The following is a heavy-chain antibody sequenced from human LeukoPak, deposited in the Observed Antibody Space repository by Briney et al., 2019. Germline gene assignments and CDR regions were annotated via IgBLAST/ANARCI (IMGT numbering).Heavy chain of an antibody. J-gene: IGHJ4*02. D-gene: IGHD4-17*01. CDR1: GYTFTGYY. CDR3: ARGLTVTPIDY. CDR2: INPNSGGT. V-gene: IGHV1-2*02. Sequence: ASVKVSCKATGYTFTGYYIHWVRQAPGQGLEWMGWINPNSGGTNYAQNFQGRVTMTRDTSISTAYMELSRLKSDDTAVYYCARGLTVTPIDYWGQGTLVTVYS.